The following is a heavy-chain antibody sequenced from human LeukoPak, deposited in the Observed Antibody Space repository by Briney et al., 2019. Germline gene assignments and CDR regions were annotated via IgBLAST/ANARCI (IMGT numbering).Heavy chain of an antibody. D-gene: IGHD5-12*01. Sequence: SETLSLTCTVSGGSISSYYWSWIRQPPGKGLEWIGYIYYSGSTNYNPSLKSRVTISVDTSKNQFSLKLSSVTAADTAVYYCARDGSGHDYGFDYWGQGTLVTVSS. J-gene: IGHJ4*02. CDR1: GGSISSYY. CDR2: IYYSGST. CDR3: ARDGSGHDYGFDY. V-gene: IGHV4-59*01.